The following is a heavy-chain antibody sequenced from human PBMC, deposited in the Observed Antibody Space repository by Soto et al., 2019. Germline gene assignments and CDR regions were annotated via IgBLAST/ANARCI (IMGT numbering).Heavy chain of an antibody. J-gene: IGHJ3*02. D-gene: IGHD4-4*01. CDR2: INHSGST. CDR3: ARPDRLQYAFDI. CDR1: GGSFSGYY. V-gene: IGHV4-34*01. Sequence: SETLSLTCAVYGGSFSGYYWSWIRQPPGKGLEWIGEINHSGSTNYNPSLKSRVTISVDTSKNQFSLKLSSVTAADTAVYYCARPDRLQYAFDIWGQGTMVTVSS.